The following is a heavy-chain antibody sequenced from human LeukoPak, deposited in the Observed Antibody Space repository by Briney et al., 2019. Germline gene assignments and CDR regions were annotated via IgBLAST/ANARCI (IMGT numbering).Heavy chain of an antibody. CDR2: IKQDGSEK. CDR1: GFTFSSYW. D-gene: IGHD4-23*01. V-gene: IGHV3-7*01. J-gene: IGHJ4*02. Sequence: GGSLRLSCAASGFTFSSYWMSWVRQAPGKGLEWMANIKQDGSEKYYVDSVKGRFTISRDNAKNSLYLQMNSLRAEDTAVYYCARFYQGDYGGNPFDYWGQGTLVTVSS. CDR3: ARFYQGDYGGNPFDY.